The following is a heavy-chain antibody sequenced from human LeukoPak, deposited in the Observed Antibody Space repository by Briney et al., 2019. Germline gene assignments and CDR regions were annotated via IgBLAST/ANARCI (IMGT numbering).Heavy chain of an antibody. CDR1: GFTFSTYW. J-gene: IGHJ4*02. CDR2: INTDGRTT. V-gene: IGHV3-74*01. CDR3: ARGFLGSCSGGSCYSGY. Sequence: PGGSLRLSCAASGFTFSTYWMHWVRQAPGEGLVWVSHINTDGRTTNYADSVKGRFTISRDNARNTLYLQMNSLRVEDAAVYYCARGFLGSCSGGSCYSGYWGQGTLVAVSS. D-gene: IGHD2-15*01.